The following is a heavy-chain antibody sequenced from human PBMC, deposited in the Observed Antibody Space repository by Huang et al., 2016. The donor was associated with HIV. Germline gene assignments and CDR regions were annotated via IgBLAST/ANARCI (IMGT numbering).Heavy chain of an antibody. CDR3: ARDPRIQSWLNFFDY. J-gene: IGHJ4*02. V-gene: IGHV3-74*01. Sequence: EVQLVESGGGLVQPGGSLRLSCAASGFSISSYWMHWVRKAPGKGLGWFSRINSDGSSTSYADSVKGRFTISRDNAKNTLYLQMNSLRAEDTAVYYCARDPRIQSWLNFFDYWGQGTLVSVSS. CDR1: GFSISSYW. D-gene: IGHD3-22*01. CDR2: INSDGSST.